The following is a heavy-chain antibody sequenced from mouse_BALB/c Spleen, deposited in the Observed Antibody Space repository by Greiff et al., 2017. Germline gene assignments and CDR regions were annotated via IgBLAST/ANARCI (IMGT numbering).Heavy chain of an antibody. CDR3: TRGMNWDGAMEE. V-gene: IGHV1S22*01. Sequence: LQQPGSELVRPGASVKLSCKASGYTFTSYWMHWVKQRPGQGLEWIGNIYPGSGSTNYDEKFKSKATLTVDTSSSTAYMQLSSLTSEDSAVYYCTRGMNWDGAMEEWGQGGAVTVS. J-gene: IGHJ4*01. D-gene: IGHD4-1*01. CDR1: GYTFTSYW. CDR2: IYPGSGST.